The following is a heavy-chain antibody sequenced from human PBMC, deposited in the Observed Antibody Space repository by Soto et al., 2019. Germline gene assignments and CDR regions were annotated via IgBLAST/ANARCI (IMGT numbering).Heavy chain of an antibody. CDR2: IYHSGST. V-gene: IGHV4-4*02. CDR1: CASYLCTNW. D-gene: IGHD3-10*01. Sequence: SASVCLTRAVICASYLCTNWLGWASQPPGKGLEWIGEIYHSGSTNYNPSLKSRVTISVDKSKNQFSLKLSSVTAADTAVYYCARIMVRGVRRYGAFDIWGQGTMVT. J-gene: IGHJ3*02. CDR3: ARIMVRGVRRYGAFDI.